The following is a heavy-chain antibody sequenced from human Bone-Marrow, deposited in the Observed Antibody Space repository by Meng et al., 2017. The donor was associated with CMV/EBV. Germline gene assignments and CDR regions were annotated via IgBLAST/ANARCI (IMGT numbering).Heavy chain of an antibody. Sequence: SETLSLTCTVSGGSISSGDYYWSWIRQPPGKGLEWIGYIYYSGSTYYNPSLKSRVTISVDTSKNQFSLKLSSVTAADTAVYYCARDPGRGGSYFDYWGQGTLVTVSS. V-gene: IGHV4-30-4*08. D-gene: IGHD3-10*01. CDR2: IYYSGST. CDR3: ARDPGRGGSYFDY. CDR1: GGSISSGDYY. J-gene: IGHJ4*02.